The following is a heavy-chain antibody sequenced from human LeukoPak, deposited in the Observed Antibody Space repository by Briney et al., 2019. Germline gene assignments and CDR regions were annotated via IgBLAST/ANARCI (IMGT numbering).Heavy chain of an antibody. CDR1: GFTFSSYG. V-gene: IGHV3-33*01. CDR3: ARDRNGDPRYYFDY. CDR2: IWYDGSNK. Sequence: GRSLRLSCAASGFTFSSYGMHWVRQAPGKGLEWVAVIWYDGSNKYYADSVKGRFTISRDNSKNTLYLQMNSLRAEDTAVYYCARDRNGDPRYYFDYWGQGTLVTVSS. D-gene: IGHD4-17*01. J-gene: IGHJ4*02.